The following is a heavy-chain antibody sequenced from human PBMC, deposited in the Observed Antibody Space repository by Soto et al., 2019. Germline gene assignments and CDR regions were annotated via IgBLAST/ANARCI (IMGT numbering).Heavy chain of an antibody. CDR2: FDPEDGET. D-gene: IGHD6-19*01. V-gene: IGHV1-24*01. Sequence: ASVKVSCKVSGYTRTELSMHWVRQAPGKGLEWMGGFDPEDGETIYAQKFQGRVTMTEDTSTDTAYMELSRLRSEDTAVYYCATGGAVAGMRTTFDYWGQGNLVTVS. CDR1: GYTRTELS. J-gene: IGHJ4*02. CDR3: ATGGAVAGMRTTFDY.